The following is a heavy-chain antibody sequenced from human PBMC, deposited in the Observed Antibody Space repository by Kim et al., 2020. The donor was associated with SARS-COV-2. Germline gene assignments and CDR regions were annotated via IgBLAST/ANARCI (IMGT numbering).Heavy chain of an antibody. J-gene: IGHJ3*02. CDR1: GGSFSGYY. CDR2: INHSGST. Sequence: SETLSLTCAVYGGSFSGYYWSWIRQPPGKGLEWIGEINHSGSTNYNPSLKSRVTISVDTSKNQFSLKLSSVTAADTAVYYCARALQYSSSWSHAFDIWGQGTMVTVSS. V-gene: IGHV4-34*01. D-gene: IGHD6-13*01. CDR3: ARALQYSSSWSHAFDI.